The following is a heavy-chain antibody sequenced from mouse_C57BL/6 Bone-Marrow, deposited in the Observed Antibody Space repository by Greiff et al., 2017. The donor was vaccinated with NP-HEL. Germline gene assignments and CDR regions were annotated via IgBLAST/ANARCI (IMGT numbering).Heavy chain of an antibody. CDR2: IYPGDGDT. Sequence: VKLMESGPELVKPGASVKISCKASGYAFSSSWMNWVKQRPGKGLEWIGRIYPGDGDTNYNGKFKGKATLTADKSSSTAYMQLSSLTSEDSAVYFCARSRLRRYFDVWGTGTTVTVSS. V-gene: IGHV1-82*01. D-gene: IGHD2-2*01. J-gene: IGHJ1*03. CDR3: ARSRLRRYFDV. CDR1: GYAFSSSW.